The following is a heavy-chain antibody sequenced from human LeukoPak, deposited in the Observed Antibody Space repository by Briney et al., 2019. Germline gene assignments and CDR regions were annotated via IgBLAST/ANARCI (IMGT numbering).Heavy chain of an antibody. V-gene: IGHV4-34*01. J-gene: IGHJ6*02. Sequence: SETLSLTCAVYGGSFSGYYWSWIRQPPGKGLEWIGEINHSGSTNYNPSLKSRVTISVDTSKNQFSLKLSSVTAADMAVYYCARRTSSSWYMVLHYYYGMDVWGQGTTVTVSS. D-gene: IGHD6-13*01. CDR1: GGSFSGYY. CDR3: ARRTSSSWYMVLHYYYGMDV. CDR2: INHSGST.